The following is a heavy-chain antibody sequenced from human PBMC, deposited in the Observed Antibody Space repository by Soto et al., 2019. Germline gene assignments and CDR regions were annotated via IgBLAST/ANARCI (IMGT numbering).Heavy chain of an antibody. CDR2: INSDGSST. Sequence: PGGSLSLSCAASGFTFSSYWMHWVRQAPGKGLVWVSRINSDGSSTSYADSVKGRFTISRDNAKNTLYLQMNSLRAEDTAVYYCARDLNWSQYYYYYYGMGVWGQGTTVTVSS. CDR3: ARDLNWSQYYYYYYGMGV. J-gene: IGHJ6*02. V-gene: IGHV3-74*01. D-gene: IGHD1-1*01. CDR1: GFTFSSYW.